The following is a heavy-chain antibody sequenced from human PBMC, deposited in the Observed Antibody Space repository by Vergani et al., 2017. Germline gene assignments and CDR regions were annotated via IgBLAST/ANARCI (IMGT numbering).Heavy chain of an antibody. D-gene: IGHD2-2*01. J-gene: IGHJ6*03. CDR3: ARDQRGYCSSTSCYRAYYYMDV. Sequence: QVQLVESGGGVVQPGRSLRLSCAASGFTFSSYGMHWVRQAPGKGLEWVAVIWYDGSNKYYADSVKGRFTISRDNSKNTLYLQMNSLRAEDTAVYCCARDQRGYCSSTSCYRAYYYMDVWGKGTTVTVSS. CDR1: GFTFSSYG. V-gene: IGHV3-33*01. CDR2: IWYDGSNK.